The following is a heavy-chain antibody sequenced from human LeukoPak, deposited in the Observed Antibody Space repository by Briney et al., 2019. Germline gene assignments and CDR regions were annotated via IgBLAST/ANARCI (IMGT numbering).Heavy chain of an antibody. Sequence: KTGGSLRLSCAASGFTFNYAWMSWVRQVPGKGLEWVGQTVSEIDGGTTDYAAPVKGRFTISRDDPKSTLYLQMNSLKIEDTAVYYCTTDEDWNYARKDVRGQGATVIVSS. CDR2: TVSEIDGGTT. CDR3: TTDEDWNYARKDV. J-gene: IGHJ6*02. D-gene: IGHD1-7*01. CDR1: GFTFNYAW. V-gene: IGHV3-15*04.